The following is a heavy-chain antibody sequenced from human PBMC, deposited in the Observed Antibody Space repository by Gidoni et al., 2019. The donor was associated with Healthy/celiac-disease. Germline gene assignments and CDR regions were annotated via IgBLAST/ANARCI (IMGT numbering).Heavy chain of an antibody. CDR3: ARFGGRGDYVWGSYDPPSYFDY. Sequence: QVQLQESGPGLVKPSETLSLTCTVSGGSISSYYWSWIRQPPGKGLEWIGYIYYSGSTNYNPSLKSRVTISVDTSKNQFSLKLSSVTAADTAVYYCARFGGRGDYVWGSYDPPSYFDYWGQGTLVTVSS. CDR1: GGSISSYY. J-gene: IGHJ4*02. D-gene: IGHD3-16*01. V-gene: IGHV4-59*01. CDR2: IYYSGST.